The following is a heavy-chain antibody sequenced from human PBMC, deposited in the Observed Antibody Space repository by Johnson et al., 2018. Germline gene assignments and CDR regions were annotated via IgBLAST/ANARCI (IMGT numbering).Heavy chain of an antibody. CDR3: ARDYYGSGSYYKPLYMDV. CDR2: ISYDGSNK. Sequence: QVQLQESGGGVVQPGRSLRLSCAASGFTFSNYGMHWVRQAPGKGLEWVAVISYDGSNKYYADSVKGRFTISRDNSKNTLYLQMNSLRAEDTAVYYCARDYYGSGSYYKPLYMDVWGKGTTVTVSS. V-gene: IGHV3-30*03. J-gene: IGHJ6*03. D-gene: IGHD3-10*01. CDR1: GFTFSNYG.